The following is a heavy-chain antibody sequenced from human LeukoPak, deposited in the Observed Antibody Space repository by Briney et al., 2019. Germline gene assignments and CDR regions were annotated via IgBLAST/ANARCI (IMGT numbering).Heavy chain of an antibody. CDR1: GGTVTSYA. D-gene: IGHD3-9*01. CDR3: AKTYYDILSPQGFDY. Sequence: SVKVSCKASGGTVTSYAISWVRQAPGQGLEWMGRIIPILGIANYAQKFQGRVTITADKSTSTAYMELSSLRSEDTAVYYCAKTYYDILSPQGFDYWGQGTLVTVSS. V-gene: IGHV1-69*04. J-gene: IGHJ4*02. CDR2: IIPILGIA.